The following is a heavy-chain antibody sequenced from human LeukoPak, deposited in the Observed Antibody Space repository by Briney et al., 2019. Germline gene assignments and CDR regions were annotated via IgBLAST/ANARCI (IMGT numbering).Heavy chain of an antibody. V-gene: IGHV3-53*01. CDR2: IFPDGRT. CDR1: GLTVSDNY. D-gene: IGHD4-17*01. CDR3: ARTNPVYGDYDY. J-gene: IGHJ4*02. Sequence: PGGYLRLSCAASGLTVSDNYMSWVRQAPGKGLEWVSVIFPDGRTYHADSVKGRFTISRDNSKNTLFLQMNSLRADDTALYHCARTNPVYGDYDYWGQGILVTVSS.